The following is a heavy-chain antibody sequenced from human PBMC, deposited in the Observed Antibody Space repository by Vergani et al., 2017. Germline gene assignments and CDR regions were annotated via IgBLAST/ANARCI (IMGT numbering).Heavy chain of an antibody. CDR2: IYTSGAT. CDR1: GGSFSTGGQS. CDR3: ARDGGEYDKDALDV. Sequence: QVQLQESGPGLVKPSQTLSLTCTVSGGSFSTGGQSLTWLRQSAGKGLEWIGRIYTSGATNYNPSLSSRASMYVDASKKQFSLKLTAVTAADTAVYYCARDGGEYDKDALDVWGEGTKVAVTS. D-gene: IGHD2-21*01. J-gene: IGHJ3*01. V-gene: IGHV4-61*02.